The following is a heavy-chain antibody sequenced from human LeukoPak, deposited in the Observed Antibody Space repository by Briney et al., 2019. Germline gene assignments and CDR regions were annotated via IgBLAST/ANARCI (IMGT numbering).Heavy chain of an antibody. CDR1: GYTFTAYY. CDR3: APSNSWNYYFDY. Sequence: ASVKVSCKTSGYTFTAYYMHWVRQAPGQGLEWVGWINPNSGGTNYAQKFQGRVTMTRDTSINTAYVELSRLRSDDTAVYYCAPSNSWNYYFDYWGQGTLVTVSS. CDR2: INPNSGGT. D-gene: IGHD1-7*01. V-gene: IGHV1-2*02. J-gene: IGHJ4*02.